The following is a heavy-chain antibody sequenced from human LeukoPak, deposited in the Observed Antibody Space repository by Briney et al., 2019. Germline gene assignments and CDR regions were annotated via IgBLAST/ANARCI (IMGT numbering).Heavy chain of an antibody. D-gene: IGHD3-10*01. CDR2: FDPEDGET. J-gene: IGHJ4*02. CDR3: ATLPYYYGSGSYYWFYFDY. V-gene: IGHV1-24*01. Sequence: ASVKVSCKVSGYTLTELSMHWVRQAPGKGLEWMGGFDPEDGETIYAQKFQGRVTMTEDTSTDTAYMELSSLRSEDTAMYYCATLPYYYGSGSYYWFYFDYWGQGTLVTVSS. CDR1: GYTLTELS.